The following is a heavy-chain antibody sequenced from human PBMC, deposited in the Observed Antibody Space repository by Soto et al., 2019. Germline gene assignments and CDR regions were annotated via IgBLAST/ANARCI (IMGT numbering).Heavy chain of an antibody. V-gene: IGHV3-48*01. CDR2: ISSSSSTI. D-gene: IGHD3-10*01. J-gene: IGHJ6*02. CDR3: ATSVTMVRGDV. CDR1: GFTFSSYS. Sequence: EVQLVESGGGLVQPGGSLRLSCAASGFTFSSYSMNWVRQSPGKGLEWVSYISSSSSTIYYADSVKGRFTISRDNAKNSLYLQRNSLRAEDTAVYYCATSVTMVRGDVWGLGTTVTVSS.